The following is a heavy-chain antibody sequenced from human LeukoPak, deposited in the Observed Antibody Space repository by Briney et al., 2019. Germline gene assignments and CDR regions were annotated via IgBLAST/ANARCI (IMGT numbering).Heavy chain of an antibody. J-gene: IGHJ6*02. V-gene: IGHV4-31*03. Sequence: SQTLSLTCTVSGGSISSGGYYWSWIRRHPGRGLEWIGYIYYSGSTYYNPSLKSRVTISVDTSKNQFSLKLSSVTAADTAVYYCARAGGYYYYGMDVWGQGTTVTVSS. CDR3: ARAGGYYYYGMDV. CDR2: IYYSGST. CDR1: GGSISSGGYY. D-gene: IGHD3-16*01.